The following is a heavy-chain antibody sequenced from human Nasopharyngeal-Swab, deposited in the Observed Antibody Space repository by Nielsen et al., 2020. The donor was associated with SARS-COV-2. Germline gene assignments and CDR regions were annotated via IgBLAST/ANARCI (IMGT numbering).Heavy chain of an antibody. Sequence: GGSLRLSCAASGFTFSSYWMSWVRQAPGKGLEWVANTKQDGSEKYYVDSVKGRFTISRDNAKNSLYLQMNSLMTEDTAVYYCSRCGGSCYTGKDCWGQGTLVTVSS. CDR3: SRCGGSCYTGKDC. V-gene: IGHV3-7*03. CDR2: TKQDGSEK. J-gene: IGHJ4*02. CDR1: GFTFSSYW. D-gene: IGHD2-15*01.